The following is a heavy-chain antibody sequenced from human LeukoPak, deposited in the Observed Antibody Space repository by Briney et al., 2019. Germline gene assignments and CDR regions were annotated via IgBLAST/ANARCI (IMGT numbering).Heavy chain of an antibody. CDR3: AGIAVAGKAGLYYYYYMDV. Sequence: SETLSLTCTVSGGSISSYYWSWIRQPAGKGLEWIGRIYTSGSTNYNPSLKSRVTISVDTSKNQFSLKLSSVTAADTAVYYCAGIAVAGKAGLYYYYYMDVWGKGTTVTVSS. J-gene: IGHJ6*03. CDR2: IYTSGST. CDR1: GGSISSYY. V-gene: IGHV4-4*07. D-gene: IGHD6-19*01.